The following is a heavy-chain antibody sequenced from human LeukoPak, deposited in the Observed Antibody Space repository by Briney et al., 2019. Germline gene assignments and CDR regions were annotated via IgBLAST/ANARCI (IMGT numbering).Heavy chain of an antibody. J-gene: IGHJ4*02. CDR3: ARVQSSIVMSPIPTFDY. D-gene: IGHD2/OR15-2a*01. CDR2: ISSSSSTI. V-gene: IGHV3-48*02. Sequence: GGSLRLSCAASGFTFRAYSVNWVRQAPGEGPEWVSHISSSSSTIYYADSVKGRFTISRDNGKNSLYLQMNSLRDEDTAVYYCARVQSSIVMSPIPTFDYWGQGNLVTVSS. CDR1: GFTFRAYS.